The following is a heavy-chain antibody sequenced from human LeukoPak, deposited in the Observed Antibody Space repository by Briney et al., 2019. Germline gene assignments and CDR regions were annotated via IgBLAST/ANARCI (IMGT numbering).Heavy chain of an antibody. CDR1: GGSFNGYY. Sequence: PSETLSLTCAVFGGSFNGYYWTWIRQSPGKGLEWIGEIIHDGSTNYNPSLKSRVNMSTDTSKIQFSLSLSSVTAADTAIYYCARGLASGYPPIPFDYWGQGTLVTVSS. CDR2: IIHDGST. D-gene: IGHD3-3*01. CDR3: ARGLASGYPPIPFDY. J-gene: IGHJ4*02. V-gene: IGHV4-34*12.